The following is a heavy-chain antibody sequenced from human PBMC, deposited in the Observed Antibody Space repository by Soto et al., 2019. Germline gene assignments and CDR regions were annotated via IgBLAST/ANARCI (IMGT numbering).Heavy chain of an antibody. V-gene: IGHV3-23*01. Sequence: EVQLLESGGGLVQPGGSLRLSCAASGFTFSSYAMSWVRQAPGKGLEWVSAISGSGGSTYYADSVKGRFTISRDNSKNTRYLQMNSVRAEDTAVYYCAKGVGVRGVQPGDYWGQGTLVTVSS. CDR2: ISGSGGST. J-gene: IGHJ4*02. D-gene: IGHD3-10*01. CDR1: GFTFSSYA. CDR3: AKGVGVRGVQPGDY.